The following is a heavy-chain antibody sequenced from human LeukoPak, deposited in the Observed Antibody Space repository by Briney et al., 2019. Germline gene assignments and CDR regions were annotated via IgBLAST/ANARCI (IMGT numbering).Heavy chain of an antibody. Sequence: SETLSLTCTVSGGSISSGGYYWSWIRQHPGKGLEWIGYIYYSGSTYYNPSLKSRVTISVDTSKNQFSLKLSSVTAADTAVYYCAGMRITTPTVRTLDYWGQGTLVTVSS. D-gene: IGHD1-14*01. CDR2: IYYSGST. CDR3: AGMRITTPTVRTLDY. V-gene: IGHV4-31*03. CDR1: GGSISSGGYY. J-gene: IGHJ4*02.